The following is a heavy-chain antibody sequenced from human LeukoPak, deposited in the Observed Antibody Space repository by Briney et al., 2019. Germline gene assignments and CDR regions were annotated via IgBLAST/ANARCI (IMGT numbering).Heavy chain of an antibody. CDR2: IYYGGNS. CDR3: ARGRYYGDYTDY. D-gene: IGHD4-17*01. J-gene: IGHJ4*02. Sequence: SETLSLTCNVSGVSIIRGDYYWSWIRQPPGKGLEWIGYIYYGGNSYYTPSLKSRVAISVDTFKNQFSLKLNSVTAADTAVYFCARGRYYGDYTDYWGQGTLVTVSS. V-gene: IGHV4-30-4*01. CDR1: GVSIIRGDYY.